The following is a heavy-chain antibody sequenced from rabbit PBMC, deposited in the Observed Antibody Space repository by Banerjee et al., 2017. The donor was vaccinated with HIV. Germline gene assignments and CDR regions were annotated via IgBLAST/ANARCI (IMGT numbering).Heavy chain of an antibody. D-gene: IGHD4-1*01. CDR1: GFDFSSDA. J-gene: IGHJ4*01. CDR3: ARDLAGVIGWNFNL. V-gene: IGHV1S45*01. Sequence: QEQLVESGGGLVQPGGSLKLSCKASGFDFSSDAMCWVRQAPGQGLEWIACIYAGSGGNSDYANWAKGRFTISKTSSTTVTLQMTSLTVADTATYFCARDLAGVIGWNFNLWGQGTLVTVS. CDR2: IYAGSGGNS.